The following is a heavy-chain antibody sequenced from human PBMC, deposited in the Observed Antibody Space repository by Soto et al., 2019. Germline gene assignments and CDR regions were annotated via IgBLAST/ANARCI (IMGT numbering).Heavy chain of an antibody. Sequence: GASVKVSCKASGGTFSSYTISWVRQAPGQGLEWMGRIIPILGIANYAQKFQGRVTITADKSTSTAYMELSSLRSEDTAVYYCASFLCGGDCYNDAFDIWGQGTMVTVSS. CDR3: ASFLCGGDCYNDAFDI. J-gene: IGHJ3*02. V-gene: IGHV1-69*02. CDR2: IIPILGIA. CDR1: GGTFSSYT. D-gene: IGHD2-21*01.